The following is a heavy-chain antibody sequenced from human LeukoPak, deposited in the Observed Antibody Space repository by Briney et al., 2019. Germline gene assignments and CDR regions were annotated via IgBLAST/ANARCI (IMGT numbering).Heavy chain of an antibody. Sequence: PSETLSLTCTVSGYSISSGYYWGWIRQPPGKGLEWIGSIYHSGSTNYNPSLKSRVTMSVDTSKNQFSLKLSSVTAADTAVYYCAREESGWYYFDYWGQGTLVTVSS. CDR2: IYHSGST. J-gene: IGHJ4*02. CDR1: GYSISSGYY. CDR3: AREESGWYYFDY. D-gene: IGHD6-19*01. V-gene: IGHV4-38-2*02.